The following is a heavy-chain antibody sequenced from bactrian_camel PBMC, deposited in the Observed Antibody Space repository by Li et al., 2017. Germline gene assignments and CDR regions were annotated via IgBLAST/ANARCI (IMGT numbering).Heavy chain of an antibody. D-gene: IGHD4*01. CDR2: ISASGGTT. V-gene: IGHV3S40*01. CDR1: GYTYGDYC. J-gene: IGHJ4*01. CDR3: VRDALWLARYYSTNDWAY. Sequence: VQLVESGGGSVQAGGSLRLSCLASGYTYGDYCMGWFRQAPGKGLEWVSAISASGGTTIYADSVKGRFTISRDNAKNTVYLQMNSLKPEDTAVHYCVRDALWLARYYSTNDWAYWGQGTQVTVS.